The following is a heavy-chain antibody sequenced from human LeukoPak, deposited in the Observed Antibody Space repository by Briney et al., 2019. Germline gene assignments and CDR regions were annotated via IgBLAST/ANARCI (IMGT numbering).Heavy chain of an antibody. CDR1: GFTFSSYS. CDR2: ISSSSSTI. V-gene: IGHV3-48*01. D-gene: IGHD3-3*01. Sequence: GGSLRLSCAASGFTFSSYSMNWVRQAPGKGLEWVSYISSSSSTIYYADSVKGRFTISRDNAKNSLYLQMNSLRAEDTAVYYCARGESRFLEWRNPWYFDLWGRGTLVTVSS. J-gene: IGHJ2*01. CDR3: ARGESRFLEWRNPWYFDL.